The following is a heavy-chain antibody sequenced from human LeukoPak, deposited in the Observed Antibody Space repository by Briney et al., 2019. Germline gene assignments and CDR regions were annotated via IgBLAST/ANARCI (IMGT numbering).Heavy chain of an antibody. Sequence: PGGSLRLSCAASGFTFSNYGMNWVRQAPGKGLEWVSYISSTSHTIHYADSVKGRFTISRDNAKNSLYLQMNSLRAEDTAVYYCARSNLYFDYWGQGTLVTVSS. CDR1: GFTFSNYG. CDR2: ISSTSHTI. J-gene: IGHJ4*02. CDR3: ARSNLYFDY. V-gene: IGHV3-48*01.